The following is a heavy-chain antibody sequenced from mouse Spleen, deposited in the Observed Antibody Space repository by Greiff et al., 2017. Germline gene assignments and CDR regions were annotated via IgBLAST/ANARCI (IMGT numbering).Heavy chain of an antibody. J-gene: IGHJ1*03. CDR1: GYTFTGYW. V-gene: IGHV1-9*01. CDR2: ILPGSGST. CDR3: ARGGTGTGREAYWYFDV. Sequence: QVQLKESGAELMKPGASVKLSCKATGYTFTGYWIEWVKQRPGHGLEWIGEILPGSGSTNYNEKFKGKATFTADTSSNTAYMQLSSLTTEDSAIYYCARGGTGTGREAYWYFDVWGTGTTVTVSS. D-gene: IGHD4-1*01.